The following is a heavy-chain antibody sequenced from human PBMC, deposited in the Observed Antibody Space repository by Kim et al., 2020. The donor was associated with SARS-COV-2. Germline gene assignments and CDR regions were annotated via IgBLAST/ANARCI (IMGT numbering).Heavy chain of an antibody. CDR1: GGSISTGSSY. J-gene: IGHJ3*02. CDR3: ARLMITSSAFDI. D-gene: IGHD3-16*01. Sequence: SETLSLTCTVSGGSISTGSSYWVWIRQSPGKGLEWIGSIYYSGTTYYNPSLKSRVTISIDTSKNQFSLKLSSVTAADTALYFCARLMITSSAFDIWGQGTMVTVSS. CDR2: IYYSGTT. V-gene: IGHV4-39*01.